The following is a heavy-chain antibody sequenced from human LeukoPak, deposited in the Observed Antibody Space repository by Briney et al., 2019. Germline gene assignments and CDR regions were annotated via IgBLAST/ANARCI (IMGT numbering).Heavy chain of an antibody. V-gene: IGHV3-48*03. CDR3: ARSGDGYSYGSDF. J-gene: IGHJ4*02. D-gene: IGHD5-18*01. CDR2: ISGSGRTM. CDR1: GFTFSSYE. Sequence: GGSLRLSCAASGFTFSSYEMNWVRQAPGKGLEWVSYISGSGRTMSYADSVKGRFTISRDNAKNSLYLQMNSLRVEDTAVYYCARSGDGYSYGSDFWGQGTLVTVSS.